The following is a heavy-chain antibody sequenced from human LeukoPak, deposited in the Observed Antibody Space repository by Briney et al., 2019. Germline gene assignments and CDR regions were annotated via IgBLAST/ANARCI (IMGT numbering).Heavy chain of an antibody. CDR1: VGSITSFY. CDR2: THYSGST. J-gene: IGHJ3*02. V-gene: IGHV4-59*01. D-gene: IGHD2-21*02. CDR3: ASGYCGGACYLGGVDM. Sequence: PSETLSLTCTVSVGSITSFYWSWLRQPPGKALEDIGYTHYSGSTNYNPSLPSRGTISLDTSGSQFSLKLSSVAAADTAVYYCASGYCGGACYLGGVDMWGQGTMVTVSS.